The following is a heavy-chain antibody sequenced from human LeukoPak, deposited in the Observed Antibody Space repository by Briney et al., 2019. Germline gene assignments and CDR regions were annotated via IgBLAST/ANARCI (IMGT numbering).Heavy chain of an antibody. CDR3: AKDGRSGYGSGSYYERWDY. D-gene: IGHD3-10*01. V-gene: IGHV3-30*04. CDR2: ISYDGSNK. Sequence: SCKASGGTFSRYAMHWVRQAPGKGLEWVAVISYDGSNKYYADSVKGRFTISRDNSKNTLYLQMNSLRAEDTAVYYCAKDGRSGYGSGSYYERWDYWGQGTLVTVSS. J-gene: IGHJ4*02. CDR1: GGTFSRYA.